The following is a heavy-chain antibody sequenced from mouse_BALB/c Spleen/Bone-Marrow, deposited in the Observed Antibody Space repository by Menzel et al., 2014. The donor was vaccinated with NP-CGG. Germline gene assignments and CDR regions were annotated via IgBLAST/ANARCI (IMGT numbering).Heavy chain of an antibody. CDR3: ARLGCNAYFDY. J-gene: IGHJ2*01. Sequence: EVMLVESGGGLVKLGGPLKLSWAASGFIFSSYYMSWVRQTPEKRLELVPAINRNGGTTYYPETVKGRFTIARANAKNSLYLQMSSPKSEDTALCYSARLGCNAYFDYWGQGTTLTVSP. CDR1: GFIFSSYY. CDR2: INRNGGTT. D-gene: IGHD3-3*01. V-gene: IGHV5-6-2*01.